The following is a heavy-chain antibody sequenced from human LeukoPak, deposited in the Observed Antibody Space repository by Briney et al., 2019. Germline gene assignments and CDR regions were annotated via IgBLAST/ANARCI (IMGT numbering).Heavy chain of an antibody. V-gene: IGHV4-61*02. CDR3: ARDRYGGADY. J-gene: IGHJ4*01. CDR2: IYTSGST. D-gene: IGHD2-21*01. Sequence: SQTLSLTCTGSGGSISSGSYYWSWIRQPAGEGLEWIGRIYTSGSTNYTPSLKSRVTLSVGTSKNQCSLKLSSVTAADTAVYYCARDRYGGADYWGHGTLVTVSS. CDR1: GGSISSGSYY.